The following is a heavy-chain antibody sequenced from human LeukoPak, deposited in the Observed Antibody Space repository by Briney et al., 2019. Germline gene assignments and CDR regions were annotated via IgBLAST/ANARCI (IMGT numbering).Heavy chain of an antibody. V-gene: IGHV4-39*01. CDR2: IYYSGST. D-gene: IGHD3-10*01. CDR1: GGSISSSSYF. CDR3: ARLVRFTMVRGAHFDY. Sequence: SETLSLTCTVSGGSISSSSYFWGWTRQPPGKGLEWIGSIYYSGSTYYNPSLKNRVTISVDTSKNQFSLKLSSVTAADTAVYYCARLVRFTMVRGAHFDYWGQGTLVTASS. J-gene: IGHJ4*02.